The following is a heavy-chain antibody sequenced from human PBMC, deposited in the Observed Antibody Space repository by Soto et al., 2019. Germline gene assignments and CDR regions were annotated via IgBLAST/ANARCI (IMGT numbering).Heavy chain of an antibody. CDR2: MSCSSRYI. CDR1: GFTFNSYR. D-gene: IGHD2-15*01. V-gene: IGHV3-21*01. J-gene: IGHJ4*02. Sequence: GGSLRLSCAASGFTFNSYRMNWVRQAPGKGLEWVSSMSCSSRYIYYADSVKGRFTISRDNAKNSVYLQMNSLRAEDTAVYYCARDGGVAATLANYFDYWGQGTLVTTSS. CDR3: ARDGGVAATLANYFDY.